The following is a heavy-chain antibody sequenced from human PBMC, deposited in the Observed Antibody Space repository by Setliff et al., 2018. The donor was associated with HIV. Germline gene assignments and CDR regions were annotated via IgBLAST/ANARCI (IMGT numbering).Heavy chain of an antibody. V-gene: IGHV3-11*01. J-gene: IGHJ1*01. D-gene: IGHD3-22*01. CDR3: ATGGYYDSFRN. CDR1: GFTFSDYY. Sequence: GGSLRLSCAASGFTFSDYYMSWIRQAPGKGLEWISYISTSGSSRNLADSVKGRFTISRDSAKNSPYLQMNSLRAEDTAVYYCATGGYYDSFRNWGQGTLVTISS. CDR2: ISTSGSSR.